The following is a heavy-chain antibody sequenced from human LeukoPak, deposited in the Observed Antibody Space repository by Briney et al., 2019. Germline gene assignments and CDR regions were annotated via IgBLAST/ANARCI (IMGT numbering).Heavy chain of an antibody. CDR1: GGSISSSY. J-gene: IGHJ4*02. CDR2: IYYSGST. V-gene: IGHV4-59*01. D-gene: IGHD4-23*01. Sequence: KPSETLSLTCTVPGGSISSSYWSWIRQPPGKGLEWIGYIYYSGSTNYNPSLKSRVTISVDTSKNQFSLRLSSVTAADTAVYYCARGLRWNVYWGQGTLVTVSS. CDR3: ARGLRWNVY.